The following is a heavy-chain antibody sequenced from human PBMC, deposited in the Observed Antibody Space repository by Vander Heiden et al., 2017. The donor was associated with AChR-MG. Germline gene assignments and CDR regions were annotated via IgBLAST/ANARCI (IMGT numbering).Heavy chain of an antibody. CDR2: IKSKTDGGTT. CDR1: GFTFSNAR. D-gene: IGHD2-21*01. V-gene: IGHV3-15*01. Sequence: EVQLVESGGGLVKPGGSLRPSCAASGFTFSNARMGWVRQAPGKGLEWVGRIKSKTDGGTTDYAAPVKGRFTISRDDSKNTLYLQMNSLKTEDTAVYYCTTAYRPCGGTAAEYFQHWGQGTLVTVSS. CDR3: TTAYRPCGGTAAEYFQH. J-gene: IGHJ1*01.